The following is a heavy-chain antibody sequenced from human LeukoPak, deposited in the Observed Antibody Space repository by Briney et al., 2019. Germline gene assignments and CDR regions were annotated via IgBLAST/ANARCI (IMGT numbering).Heavy chain of an antibody. CDR2: IYYSGGT. J-gene: IGHJ4*02. V-gene: IGHV4-59*08. Sequence: SETLSLTCTVSGGSISGYFWSWIRQPPGKGLEWIAYIYYSGGTDYNPSLKSRVTISEDRSKNQFSLKLSSVTAADTAVYFCARHAGEAGGVHFDYWGQGILVTVSS. D-gene: IGHD6-13*01. CDR1: GGSISGYF. CDR3: ARHAGEAGGVHFDY.